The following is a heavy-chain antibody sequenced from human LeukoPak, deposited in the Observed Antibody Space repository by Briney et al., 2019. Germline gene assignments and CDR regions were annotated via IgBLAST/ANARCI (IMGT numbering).Heavy chain of an antibody. CDR1: GRSFSGYY. D-gene: IGHD3-22*01. V-gene: IGHV4-34*01. Sequence: SETLSLTCAVYGRSFSGYYWSWIRQPPGKGLEWIGEINHSGSTNYNPSLKSRVTISVDTSKNQFSLKLSSVTAADTAVYYCARGSHYYDSSGYYFDYWGQGTLVTVSS. J-gene: IGHJ4*02. CDR3: ARGSHYYDSSGYYFDY. CDR2: INHSGST.